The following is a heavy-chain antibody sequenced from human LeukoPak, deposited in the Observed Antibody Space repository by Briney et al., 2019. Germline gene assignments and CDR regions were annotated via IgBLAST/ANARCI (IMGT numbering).Heavy chain of an antibody. Sequence: PSETLSLTCTVSGGSISSYYWSWIRQPPGKGLEWIGYIYYSGSTNYNPSLKSRVTISVDTSKNQFSLKLSSVTVADTAVYYCARWEGYGSGMDYYYYYGMDVWGQGTTVTVSS. CDR1: GGSISSYY. CDR3: ARWEGYGSGMDYYYYYGMDV. D-gene: IGHD3-10*01. CDR2: IYYSGST. J-gene: IGHJ6*02. V-gene: IGHV4-59*08.